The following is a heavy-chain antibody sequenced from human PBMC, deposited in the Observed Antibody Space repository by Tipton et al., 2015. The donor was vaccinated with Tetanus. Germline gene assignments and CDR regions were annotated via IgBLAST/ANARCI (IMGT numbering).Heavy chain of an antibody. CDR3: AKALGAARPGQNYFDY. V-gene: IGHV3-23*01. CDR2: ISGSGGST. D-gene: IGHD6-6*01. J-gene: IGHJ4*02. CDR1: GFTFSSYA. Sequence: GSLRLSCAASGFTFSSYAMSWVRQAPGKGLEWVSAISGSGGSTYHADSVKGRFTISRDNSKNTLYLQMNSPRAEDTAVYYCAKALGAARPGQNYFDYWGQGTLVTVSS.